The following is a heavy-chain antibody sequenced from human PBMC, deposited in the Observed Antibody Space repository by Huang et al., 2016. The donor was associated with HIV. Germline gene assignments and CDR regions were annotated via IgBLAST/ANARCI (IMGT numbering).Heavy chain of an antibody. D-gene: IGHD1-20*01. V-gene: IGHV4-39*01. CDR3: ARPLTGTTALGY. Sequence: QLQLQESGPGLVKTSETLSLTCTVSGSSISSSYYWGWIRQPPGKGLVWIGNIYDSGTISYTPALMSRVTISVDTSKNHISLNVDSVTAADTAVYYCARPLTGTTALGYWGQGTLVTVSS. CDR2: IYDSGTI. CDR1: GSSISSSYY. J-gene: IGHJ4*02.